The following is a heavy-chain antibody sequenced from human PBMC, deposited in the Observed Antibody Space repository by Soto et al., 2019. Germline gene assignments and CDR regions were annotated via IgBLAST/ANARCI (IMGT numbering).Heavy chain of an antibody. CDR2: ISAYNGNT. V-gene: IGHV1-18*01. J-gene: IGHJ4*02. D-gene: IGHD3-10*01. Sequence: ASVKVSCKASGYTFTSYGISWVRQAPGQGLEWMGWISAYNGNTNYAQKLQGRVTMTTDTSTSTAYMELRSLRSDDTAVYYCARDLTMVRGVIRGLDYWGQGTLVTVSS. CDR1: GYTFTSYG. CDR3: ARDLTMVRGVIRGLDY.